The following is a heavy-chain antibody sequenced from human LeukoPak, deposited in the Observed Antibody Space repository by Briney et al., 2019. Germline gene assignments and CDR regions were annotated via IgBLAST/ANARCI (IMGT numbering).Heavy chain of an antibody. V-gene: IGHV5-10-1*01. CDR2: IDHSDSYT. Sequence: ISTRAAADSSTSNWINCLSRMPREGREWMGRIDHSDSYTNYSPYFQGHITMSVDKSITNSYLQLSILTASDTAMYYCARELVRRVIIVYYWGQGNPVTGSP. CDR1: ADSSTSNW. CDR3: ARELVRRVIIVYY. D-gene: IGHD3-10*01. J-gene: IGHJ4*02.